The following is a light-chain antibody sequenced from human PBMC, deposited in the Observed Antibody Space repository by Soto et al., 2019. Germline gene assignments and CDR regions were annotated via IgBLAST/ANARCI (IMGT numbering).Light chain of an antibody. V-gene: IGKV3-20*01. CDR2: GAS. Sequence: EIVLTQSPGTLSRSPGERAALTCRASQSVSNNYLAWYQQQPGQAPRLLIYGASNRATGIPDRLSGSGSGTDFTLTISRLEAEDFAVYYCQQYGSSGTFGQGTKVDIK. CDR3: QQYGSSGT. CDR1: QSVSNNY. J-gene: IGKJ1*01.